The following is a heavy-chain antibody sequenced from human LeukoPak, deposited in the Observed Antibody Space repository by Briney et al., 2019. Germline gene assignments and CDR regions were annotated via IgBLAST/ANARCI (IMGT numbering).Heavy chain of an antibody. V-gene: IGHV3-64D*08. D-gene: IGHD6-19*01. CDR1: GFAFGVFV. J-gene: IGHJ4*02. CDR3: VKDLSGWYSFDY. CDR2: ISENGDRT. Sequence: GGSLGLSCSASGFAFGVFVIHWVRQAPGKGLEYVSSISENGDRTNHADSVKGRFTISRDNSKNTLYLQMTSLRVEDTAVYYCVKDLSGWYSFDYWGQGTLVTVSS.